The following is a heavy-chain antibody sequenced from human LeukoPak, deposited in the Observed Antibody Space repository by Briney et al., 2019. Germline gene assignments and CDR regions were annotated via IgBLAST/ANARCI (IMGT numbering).Heavy chain of an antibody. V-gene: IGHV3-23*01. Sequence: GGSLRLSCAASGFTFSSYAVNWVRQAPGKGLEWVSGITGSGGSTDYADSVNGRFTISRDNSKNTLYLQMNSLRAEDTAVYYCAKCVSGFWYFDLWGRGTLVTVSS. CDR2: ITGSGGST. D-gene: IGHD5/OR15-5a*01. CDR1: GFTFSSYA. CDR3: AKCVSGFWYFDL. J-gene: IGHJ2*01.